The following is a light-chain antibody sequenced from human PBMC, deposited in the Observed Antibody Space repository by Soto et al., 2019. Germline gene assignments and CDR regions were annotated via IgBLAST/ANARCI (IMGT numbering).Light chain of an antibody. Sequence: DIQMTQSPSTLSGSVGDRVTITCRASQTISSWLAWYQQKPGKAPKLLIYKASTLKSGVPSRFSGSGSGTEFTLTVSRLQPDDFGTYYCQHYNSYSESFGQGTNVELK. V-gene: IGKV1-5*03. CDR1: QTISSW. CDR2: KAS. J-gene: IGKJ1*01. CDR3: QHYNSYSES.